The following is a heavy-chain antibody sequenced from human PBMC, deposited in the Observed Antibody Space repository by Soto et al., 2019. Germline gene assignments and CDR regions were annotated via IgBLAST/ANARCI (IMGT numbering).Heavy chain of an antibody. Sequence: QVQLVESWGGVVQPGRSLRLSCAASGFTFSRYTMHWVRQAPGKGLEWMAFISDDGNNKYYADSVKGQFTISRDNSKNTLYLQMNSLRTEDTAVYYCARDDEGGSDCDLGYWGQGTLVTVSS. CDR1: GFTFSRYT. CDR3: ARDDEGGSDCDLGY. J-gene: IGHJ4*02. D-gene: IGHD3-10*01. CDR2: ISDDGNNK. V-gene: IGHV3-30-3*01.